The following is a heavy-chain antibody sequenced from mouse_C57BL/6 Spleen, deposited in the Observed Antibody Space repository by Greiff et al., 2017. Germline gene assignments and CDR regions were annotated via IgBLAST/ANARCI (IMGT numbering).Heavy chain of an antibody. Sequence: VQLQQSGPVLVKPGASVKMSCKASGYTFTDYYMNWVEQSHGKSLEWIGVINPYNGGTSYNQKFKGKATLTVDKSSSTAYMELNSLTSEDSAVYYCAREGNYWGQGTTLTVSS. CDR2: INPYNGGT. V-gene: IGHV1-19*01. CDR1: GYTFTDYY. J-gene: IGHJ2*01. CDR3: AREGNY.